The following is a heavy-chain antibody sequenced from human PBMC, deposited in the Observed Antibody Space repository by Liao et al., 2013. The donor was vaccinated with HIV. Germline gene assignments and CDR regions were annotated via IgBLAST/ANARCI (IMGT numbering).Heavy chain of an antibody. Sequence: QLQLQESGSGLVKPSQTLSLTCTVSGGSISSGGYSWSWIRQPPGKGLEWIGYIYHSGRTYYNPSLKSRVTISVDRSMNHFSLKLSSVTAADTAVYYCARVYYGSGSYYKHNWFDPWGQGTLVTVSS. CDR3: ARVYYGSGSYYKHNWFDP. CDR2: IYHSGRT. D-gene: IGHD3-10*01. CDR1: GGSISSGGYS. V-gene: IGHV4-30-2*01. J-gene: IGHJ5*02.